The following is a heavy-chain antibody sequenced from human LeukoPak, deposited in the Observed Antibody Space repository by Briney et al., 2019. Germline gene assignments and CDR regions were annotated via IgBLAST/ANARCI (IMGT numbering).Heavy chain of an antibody. CDR3: ARDRWFSLDC. Sequence: PGGSLRLSCAASGFNFRIHYMSWVRQAPGKGLEWVAKIKPDGSDMWYADSVGGRFTVSKDNAKNSLFLQLNNLRVEDTAVYYCARDRWFSLDCWGQGTLVTVSS. J-gene: IGHJ4*02. D-gene: IGHD3-9*01. V-gene: IGHV3-7*01. CDR2: IKPDGSDM. CDR1: GFNFRIHY.